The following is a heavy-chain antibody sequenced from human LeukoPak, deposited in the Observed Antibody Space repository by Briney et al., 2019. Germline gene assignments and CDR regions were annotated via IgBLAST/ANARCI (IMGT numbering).Heavy chain of an antibody. J-gene: IGHJ5*02. Sequence: ASVKVSCKASGYTFTGYGISWVRQAPGQGLEWMGWISPYNGNTDYAQKLQGRVTMTTDTSTTTVYMELRSLTSDDTAVYYCARGRANWFDPWGQGTLVTVSS. CDR3: ARGRANWFDP. V-gene: IGHV1-18*01. CDR2: ISPYNGNT. CDR1: GYTFTGYG.